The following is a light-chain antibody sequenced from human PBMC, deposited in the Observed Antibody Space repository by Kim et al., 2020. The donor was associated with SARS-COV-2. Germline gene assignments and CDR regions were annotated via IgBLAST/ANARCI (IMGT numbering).Light chain of an antibody. CDR1: QGVNNY. CDR2: AAS. V-gene: IGKV1-27*01. CDR3: QKYNRAPWT. J-gene: IGKJ1*01. Sequence: DIQMTQSPSTLSASVGDRVTLTCRASQGVNNYLAWYQQRPGKAPKLLIYAASTWQSGVPSRFSGSGFGTDFTLTISSLQPEDGATYYCQKYNRAPWTFGRGTKVDIK.